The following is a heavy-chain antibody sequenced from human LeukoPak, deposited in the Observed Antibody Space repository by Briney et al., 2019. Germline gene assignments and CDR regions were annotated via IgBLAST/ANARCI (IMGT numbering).Heavy chain of an antibody. V-gene: IGHV3-33*01. CDR3: ARALSAMVPDY. CDR1: GFTFSSYG. D-gene: IGHD5-18*01. CDR2: IRYDGSNK. J-gene: IGHJ4*02. Sequence: GGSLRLSCAASGFTFSSYGMHWVRQAPGKGLEGVAVIRYDGSNKYYGDSVEGRFTISRDNSKNTLYLQMNSLRAEDTAVYYCARALSAMVPDYWGQGTLVTVSS.